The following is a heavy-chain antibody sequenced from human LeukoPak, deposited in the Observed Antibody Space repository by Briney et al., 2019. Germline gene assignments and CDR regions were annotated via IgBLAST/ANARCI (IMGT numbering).Heavy chain of an antibody. J-gene: IGHJ4*02. Sequence: GGSLRLSCEASGFTVSSNYMSWVRQAPGKGLEWVSVIYSGGTTFYADSVKGRFFISRDNPRNTVYLQMNNLRADDTAVYYCARDRNWGQGTLVTVSS. V-gene: IGHV3-53*01. CDR1: GFTVSSNY. CDR2: IYSGGTT. CDR3: ARDRN.